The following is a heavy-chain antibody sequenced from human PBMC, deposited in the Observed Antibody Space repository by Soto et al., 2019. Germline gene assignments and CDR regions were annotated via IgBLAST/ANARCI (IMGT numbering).Heavy chain of an antibody. CDR2: IDWDDDK. CDR3: ARIVATRNYYYYMDV. D-gene: IGHD5-12*01. CDR1: GFSLSTSGMC. V-gene: IGHV2-70*11. Sequence: SGPTLVNPTQTLTLTCTFSGFSLSTSGMCVSWIRQPPGKALEWLARIDWDDDKYYSTSLKTRLTISKDTSKNQVVLTMTNMDPVDTATYYCARIVATRNYYYYMDVWGKGTTVTVSS. J-gene: IGHJ6*03.